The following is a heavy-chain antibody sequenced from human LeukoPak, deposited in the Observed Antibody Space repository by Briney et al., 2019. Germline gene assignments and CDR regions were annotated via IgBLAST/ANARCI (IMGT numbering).Heavy chain of an antibody. CDR3: AKVKMATISY. CDR1: GFTFSNYS. CDR2: ISGSGGST. V-gene: IGHV3-23*01. Sequence: GGSLRLSSAASGFTFSNYSMSWVRQAPGKGLEWVSAISGSGGSTYYADSVKGRFTISRDNSKNTLYLQMNSLRAEDTAVYYCAKVKMATISYWGQGTLVTVSS. D-gene: IGHD5-24*01. J-gene: IGHJ4*02.